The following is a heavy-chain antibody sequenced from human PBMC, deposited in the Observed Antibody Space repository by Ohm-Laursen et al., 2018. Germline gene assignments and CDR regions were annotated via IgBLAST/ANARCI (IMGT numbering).Heavy chain of an antibody. CDR3: ARTSNWFDP. D-gene: IGHD1-7*01. Sequence: SDTLSLTCTVSGGSISNYYWSWIRQPPGKGLEWIGYIYYSGSTYYNPSLKSLVTISVDTSKNQFSLKLSSVTAADTAVYYCARTSNWFDPWGQGTLVTVSS. J-gene: IGHJ5*02. V-gene: IGHV4-59*06. CDR1: GGSISNYY. CDR2: IYYSGST.